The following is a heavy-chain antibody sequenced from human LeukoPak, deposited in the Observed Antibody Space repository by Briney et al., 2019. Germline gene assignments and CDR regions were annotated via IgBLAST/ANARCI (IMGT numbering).Heavy chain of an antibody. CDR3: AREDCSGGSCSHDY. D-gene: IGHD2-15*01. V-gene: IGHV3-21*01. J-gene: IGHJ4*02. CDR2: ISSSSTYI. CDR1: GFTFSSYT. Sequence: GGSLRLSCAASGFTFSSYTMSWVRQAPGMGLEWVSSISSSSTYIYYADSVKGRFTISRDNAKNSLNLQMSSLRADDTAVYYCAREDCSGGSCSHDYWGQGTLVTVSS.